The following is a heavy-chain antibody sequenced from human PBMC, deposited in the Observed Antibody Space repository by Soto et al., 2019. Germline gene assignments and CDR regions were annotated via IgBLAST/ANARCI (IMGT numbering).Heavy chain of an antibody. D-gene: IGHD1-26*01. Sequence: QVQLQESGPGLVKPSETLSLTCTVSGGSISSYYWSWIRQPPGKGLEWIGYIYYSGSTNYNPSLKSRVTISVDTSKNQFSLKLSSVTAADTAVYYCARDLGGATDYWGKGTLVTVSS. CDR2: IYYSGST. CDR3: ARDLGGATDY. CDR1: GGSISSYY. V-gene: IGHV4-59*01. J-gene: IGHJ4*02.